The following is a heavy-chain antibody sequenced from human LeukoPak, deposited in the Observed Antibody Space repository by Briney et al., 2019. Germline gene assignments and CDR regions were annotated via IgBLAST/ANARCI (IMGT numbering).Heavy chain of an antibody. D-gene: IGHD4-17*01. CDR2: INAGNGNT. Sequence: ASVKVSCKASGYTFTSYAMHWVRQAPGQRLEWMGWINAGNGNTKYSQKFQGRVTITRDTSASTAYMELSSLRSEDTAVYYCARAPVTTVTLFDYWGQGTLVTVSS. V-gene: IGHV1-3*01. J-gene: IGHJ4*02. CDR3: ARAPVTTVTLFDY. CDR1: GYTFTSYA.